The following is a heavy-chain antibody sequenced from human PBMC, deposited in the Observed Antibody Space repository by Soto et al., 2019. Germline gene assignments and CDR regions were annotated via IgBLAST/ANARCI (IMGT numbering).Heavy chain of an antibody. Sequence: EVQLVESGGGLVQPGGSLRLSCEASGFIFNNYDMNWVRQAPGKGLEWVSYISSSSSTIYNADSVKGRFTISRDNAKNSLYMQMNSLRDENMAVYYCARGGCSGGSCQVAWTMDVWGQGTTVTVSS. CDR3: ARGGCSGGSCQVAWTMDV. CDR1: GFIFNNYD. V-gene: IGHV3-48*02. J-gene: IGHJ6*02. D-gene: IGHD2-15*01. CDR2: ISSSSSTI.